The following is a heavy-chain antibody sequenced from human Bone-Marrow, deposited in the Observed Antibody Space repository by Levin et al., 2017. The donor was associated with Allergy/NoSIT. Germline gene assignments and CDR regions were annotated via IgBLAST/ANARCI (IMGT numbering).Heavy chain of an antibody. V-gene: IGHV1-69*06. CDR2: IIPYFDKT. D-gene: IGHD3-10*02. CDR1: GDTLSTYG. CDR3: ARGGVFRVRGQLYYGMDV. Sequence: KISCKSSGDTLSTYGVSWIRQAPGQGLEWLGGIIPYFDKTNYAQRFLDRLTVTADKSTGTAYMELSSLSFEDTAVYYCARGGVFRVRGQLYYGMDVWGQGTTVTVSS. J-gene: IGHJ6*02.